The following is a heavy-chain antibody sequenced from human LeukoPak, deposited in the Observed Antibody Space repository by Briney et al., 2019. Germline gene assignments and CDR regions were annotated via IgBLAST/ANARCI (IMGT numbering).Heavy chain of an antibody. D-gene: IGHD2-2*01. J-gene: IGHJ3*02. CDR3: ARVLVPAAFGAFDI. V-gene: IGHV4-4*07. Sequence: PSETLSLTCTVSGGSITSNYWGWIRQPPGKGLEWIGRISTTGSTNYSPSLKSQVTMSLDTSTNQFSLMLTSVTAADTAVYYCARVLVPAAFGAFDIWGQGATVTVSS. CDR1: GGSITSNY. CDR2: ISTTGST.